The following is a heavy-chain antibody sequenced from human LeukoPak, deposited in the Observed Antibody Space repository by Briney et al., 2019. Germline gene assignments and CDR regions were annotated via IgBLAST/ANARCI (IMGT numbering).Heavy chain of an antibody. CDR2: INPNSGGT. Sequence: ASVKLSCKASGYTFTCYYMHWVRQAPGQGLEWMGWINPNSGGTNYAQKFQGRVTMTRDTSISTAYMELSRLRSDDTAVYYCARSSSGEMGDYWGQGTLVTVSS. CDR3: ARSSSGEMGDY. V-gene: IGHV1-2*02. J-gene: IGHJ4*02. CDR1: GYTFTCYY. D-gene: IGHD6-19*01.